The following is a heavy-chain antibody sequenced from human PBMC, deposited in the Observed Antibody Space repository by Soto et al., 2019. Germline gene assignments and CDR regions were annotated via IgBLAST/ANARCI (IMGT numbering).Heavy chain of an antibody. J-gene: IGHJ5*02. CDR1: GFAFSIYG. CDR3: AKDSGIEGGSNWYNWFDP. CDR2: ISYDGSNK. V-gene: IGHV3-30*18. D-gene: IGHD6-13*01. Sequence: ESGGGVVQPGRSLRVSCAASGFAFSIYGMHWVRQAPGKGLEWVAFISYDGSNKNYADSVKGRFTISRDNSKNTLFLQMNSLRAEDTAVYYCAKDSGIEGGSNWYNWFDPWGQGTLVTVSS.